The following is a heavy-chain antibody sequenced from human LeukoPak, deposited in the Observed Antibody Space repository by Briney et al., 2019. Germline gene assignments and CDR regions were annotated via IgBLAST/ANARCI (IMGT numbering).Heavy chain of an antibody. J-gene: IGHJ4*02. D-gene: IGHD2-15*01. CDR1: GFTFSTYA. CDR2: ISRGDDVT. Sequence: PGGSLRLSCAASGFTFSTYAMTWVRQAPGKGMEWVSLISRGDDVTYYADSVKGRFTISRDSSKNTLYLQMHSLRAEDTAVYYCAARPREVAVPYDYWGQGTLVTVSS. V-gene: IGHV3-23*01. CDR3: AARPREVAVPYDY.